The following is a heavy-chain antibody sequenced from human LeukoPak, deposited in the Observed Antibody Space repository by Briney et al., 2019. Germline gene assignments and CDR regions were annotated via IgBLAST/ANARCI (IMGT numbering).Heavy chain of an antibody. Sequence: PSETLSLTCTVSGASIDTNHHWAWIRQSAGKGLEWIGRLHNSGNTNYNPSLKSRVTISVDTSKSQFSLNMTSATAADTAVYFCARDPLRSSFDPWGQGILVTVSS. CDR1: GASIDTNH. D-gene: IGHD3-3*01. J-gene: IGHJ5*02. CDR2: LHNSGNT. CDR3: ARDPLRSSFDP. V-gene: IGHV4-4*07.